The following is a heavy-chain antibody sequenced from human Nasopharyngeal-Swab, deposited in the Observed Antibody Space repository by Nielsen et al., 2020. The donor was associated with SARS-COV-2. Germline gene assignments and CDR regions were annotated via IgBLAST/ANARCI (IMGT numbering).Heavy chain of an antibody. CDR2: FDPEDGET. V-gene: IGHV1-24*01. CDR3: AAATTDFWSGYYVRWDDY. D-gene: IGHD3-3*01. J-gene: IGHJ4*02. CDR1: GYTLTELS. Sequence: ASVKVSCKVSGYTLTELSMHWVRQAPGKGLEWMGGFDPEDGETIYAQKFQGRVTMTEDTSTDTAYMELSSLRSEDTAVYYCAAATTDFWSGYYVRWDDYWGQGTLVTVSS.